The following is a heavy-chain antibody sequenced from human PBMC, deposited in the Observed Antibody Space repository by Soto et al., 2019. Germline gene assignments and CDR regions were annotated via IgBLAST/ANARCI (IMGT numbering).Heavy chain of an antibody. J-gene: IGHJ4*02. V-gene: IGHV3-23*01. D-gene: IGHD3-3*01. Sequence: HPGGSLRLSCAASGFTFSSYAVSWVRQAPGKGLEWVSAISGSGGSTYYADSVKGRFTISRDNSKNTLYLQMNSLRAEDTAVYYCAKDNSGYYDFWSDYWGQGTLVTVSS. CDR1: GFTFSSYA. CDR3: AKDNSGYYDFWSDY. CDR2: ISGSGGST.